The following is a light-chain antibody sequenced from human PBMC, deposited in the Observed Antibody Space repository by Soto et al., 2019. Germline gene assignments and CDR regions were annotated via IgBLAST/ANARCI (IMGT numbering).Light chain of an antibody. CDR1: ESISSW. CDR3: QQFPSYSPYT. CDR2: KAS. Sequence: DIQMTQSPSTLSVSIGDRVTITCRASESISSWLAWYQQKPGKAPNLLIYKASSLESGVPSRFSGNGSGTEFTLTISSLQPDDFATYYCQQFPSYSPYTFGQGTKLQIK. V-gene: IGKV1-5*03. J-gene: IGKJ2*01.